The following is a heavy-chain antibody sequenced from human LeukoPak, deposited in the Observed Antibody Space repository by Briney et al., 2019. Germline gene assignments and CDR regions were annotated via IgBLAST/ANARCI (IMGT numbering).Heavy chain of an antibody. Sequence: GGSLRLSCAASGFTFSDYYMSWIRQAPGKGLAWASYISSSGSTIYYADSVKGRFTISRDNAKNSLYLQMNSLRAEDTAVYYCESGSYYAQTFDYWGQGTLVTVSS. CDR3: ESGSYYAQTFDY. D-gene: IGHD1-26*01. J-gene: IGHJ4*02. V-gene: IGHV3-11*01. CDR1: GFTFSDYY. CDR2: ISSSGSTI.